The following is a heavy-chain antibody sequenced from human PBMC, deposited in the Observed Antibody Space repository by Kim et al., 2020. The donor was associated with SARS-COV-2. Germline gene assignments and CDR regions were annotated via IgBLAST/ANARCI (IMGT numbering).Heavy chain of an antibody. D-gene: IGHD3-22*01. CDR1: GYTFTSYA. V-gene: IGHV1-3*01. Sequence: ASVKVSCKASGYTFTSYAMHWVRQAPGQRLEWMGWINAGNGNTKYSQKFQGRVTITRDTSASTAYMELSSLRSEDTAVYYCARSYITRIEGTSAFDIWGQGTMVTVSS. CDR2: INAGNGNT. J-gene: IGHJ3*02. CDR3: ARSYITRIEGTSAFDI.